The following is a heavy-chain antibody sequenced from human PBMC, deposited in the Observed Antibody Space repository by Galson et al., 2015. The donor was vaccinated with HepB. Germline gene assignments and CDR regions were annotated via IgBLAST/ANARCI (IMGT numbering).Heavy chain of an antibody. J-gene: IGHJ6*02. CDR1: GFTFRSYG. D-gene: IGHD5-12*01. Sequence: SLRLSCAASGFTFRSYGMHWVRQAPGKGLEWVAVIWYDGSNKYYADSVKGRFTISRDNSKNTLYLQMNSLRAEDTAVYYRARDKYSGYDGDYYGMDVWGQGTTVTVSS. V-gene: IGHV3-33*01. CDR2: IWYDGSNK. CDR3: ARDKYSGYDGDYYGMDV.